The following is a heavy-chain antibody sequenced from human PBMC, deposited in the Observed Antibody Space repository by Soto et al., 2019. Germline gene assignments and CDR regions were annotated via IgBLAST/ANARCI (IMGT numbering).Heavy chain of an antibody. J-gene: IGHJ3*02. D-gene: IGHD3-10*01. CDR3: AAFYGSGCYYKTDAFDI. CDR2: IVVGSGNT. Sequence: ASVKVSCKASGFTLTSSAMQWVRQARGQRLEWIGWIVVGSGNTNYAQKFQERVTITRDMSTSTAYMELSSLRSEDTAVYYCAAFYGSGCYYKTDAFDIWGQGTMVTVSS. V-gene: IGHV1-58*02. CDR1: GFTLTSSA.